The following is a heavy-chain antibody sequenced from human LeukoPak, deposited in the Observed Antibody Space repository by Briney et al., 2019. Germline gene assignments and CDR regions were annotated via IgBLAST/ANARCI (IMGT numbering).Heavy chain of an antibody. V-gene: IGHV4-59*01. CDR2: IYYSGST. D-gene: IGHD3-10*01. CDR3: ARDRLVRGPKPYYYGMDV. CDR1: GGSISSYY. Sequence: SETLSLTCTVSGGSISSYYWSWIRQPPGKGLEWIGYIYYSGSTNYNPSLKSRVTISVDTSENQFSLKLSSVTAADTAVYYCARDRLVRGPKPYYYGMDVWGQGTTVTVSS. J-gene: IGHJ6*02.